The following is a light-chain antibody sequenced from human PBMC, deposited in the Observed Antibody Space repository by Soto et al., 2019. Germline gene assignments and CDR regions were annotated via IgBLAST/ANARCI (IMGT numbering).Light chain of an antibody. CDR3: QQYENLPT. V-gene: IGKV1-33*01. Sequence: DIQLTQAPSSLSASVGDRVTITFRVSQGISSYLNWYRQKPGRAPKLLIYDASNLEAGVPSRFRGSGPGTDFTFTISRLQPEDIATYYCQQYENLPTFGQGTRLEI. CDR1: QGISSY. J-gene: IGKJ5*01. CDR2: DAS.